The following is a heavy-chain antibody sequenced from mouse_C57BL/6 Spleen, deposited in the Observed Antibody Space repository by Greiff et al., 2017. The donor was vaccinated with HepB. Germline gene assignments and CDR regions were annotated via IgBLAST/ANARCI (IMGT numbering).Heavy chain of an antibody. J-gene: IGHJ1*03. CDR3: TREALLRQYVDV. CDR2: IDPETGGT. Sequence: QVQLQQSGAELVRPGASVTLSCKASGYTFTDYEMHWVKQTPVHGLEWIGAIDPETGGTAYNQKFKGKAILTADKSSSTAYMELRSLTSEDSAVYYCTREALLRQYVDVWGTGTTVTVSS. D-gene: IGHD1-2*01. V-gene: IGHV1-15*01. CDR1: GYTFTDYE.